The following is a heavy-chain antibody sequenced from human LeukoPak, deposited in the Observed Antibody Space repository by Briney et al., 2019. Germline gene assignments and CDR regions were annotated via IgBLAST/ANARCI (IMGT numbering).Heavy chain of an antibody. Sequence: GGSLRLSCAASRITFSSHWITWVRQAPGKGLEWVANIKQDGSVKDYVDSVKGRFTISRDNAKNSLYLQMNSLRVEDTAVYYCARDSADSSSFAFDIWGQGTLVTVSS. CDR2: IKQDGSVK. CDR1: RITFSSHW. V-gene: IGHV3-7*01. J-gene: IGHJ3*02. CDR3: ARDSADSSSFAFDI. D-gene: IGHD6-13*01.